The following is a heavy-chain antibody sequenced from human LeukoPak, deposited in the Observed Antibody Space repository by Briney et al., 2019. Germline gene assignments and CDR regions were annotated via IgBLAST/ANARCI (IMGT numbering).Heavy chain of an antibody. CDR1: GYTFTSYG. Sequence: GASVKVSCKASGYTFTSYGISWGRQSPGQGREWRGWISAYNCNTNYAQKRQGRVTMTTGTSTSKAYMALRSVRSEDTAVYYCARGRSLWFGESIDYWGQGTLVTVSS. D-gene: IGHD3-10*01. CDR2: ISAYNCNT. J-gene: IGHJ4*02. V-gene: IGHV1-18*01. CDR3: ARGRSLWFGESIDY.